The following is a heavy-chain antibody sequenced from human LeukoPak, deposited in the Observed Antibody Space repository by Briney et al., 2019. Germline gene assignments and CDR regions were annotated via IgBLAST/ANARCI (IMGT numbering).Heavy chain of an antibody. D-gene: IGHD4-23*01. V-gene: IGHV1-2*02. J-gene: IGHJ4*02. CDR1: GYTFTGYY. CDR3: ARDGHGGNSFDF. Sequence: ASVKVSCKASGYTFTGYYMHWVRQAPGQGVEWMGWINANSGGIDYAQKFQDRVTMTRDTSISTAYMELSRLTSDDTAVYYCARDGHGGNSFDFWGQGTLVTVSS. CDR2: INANSGGI.